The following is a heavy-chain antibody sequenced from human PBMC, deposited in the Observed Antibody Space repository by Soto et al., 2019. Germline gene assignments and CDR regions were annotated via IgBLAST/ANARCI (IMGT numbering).Heavy chain of an antibody. J-gene: IGHJ1*01. D-gene: IGHD3-9*01. CDR3: AAAGPTYYDSLTGYFFQH. V-gene: IGHV4-31*03. Sequence: QVQLQESGPGLVKPSQTLSLTCTVSGGSISSGGYYWSWIRQHPGKGLEWIGYIYYSGSTYYNQSLKSRVTISVDTCKNQFSLKLSSVTDADTAVYYCAAAGPTYYDSLTGYFFQHWGQGTLVTVSS. CDR2: IYYSGST. CDR1: GGSISSGGYY.